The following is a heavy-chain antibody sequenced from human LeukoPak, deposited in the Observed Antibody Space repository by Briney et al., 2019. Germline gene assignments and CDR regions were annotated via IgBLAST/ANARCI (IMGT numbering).Heavy chain of an antibody. CDR1: GFTFSSYA. J-gene: IGHJ4*02. CDR3: AKDPYGSGSYYNYDY. D-gene: IGHD3-10*01. V-gene: IGHV3-23*01. Sequence: PGGSLRLSCAACGFTFSSYAMSLVRQAPGKGLEWVSAISGSGGSTYYADSVKGRFTISRDNSKNTLYLQMNSLRAEDTAVYYCAKDPYGSGSYYNYDYWGQGTLVTVSS. CDR2: ISGSGGST.